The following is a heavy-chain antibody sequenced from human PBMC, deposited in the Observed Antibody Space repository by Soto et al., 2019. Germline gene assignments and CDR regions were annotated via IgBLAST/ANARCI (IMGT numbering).Heavy chain of an antibody. CDR1: GGSVRSGSDY. CDR2: IYYSGST. V-gene: IGHV4-61*01. J-gene: IGHJ3*02. Sequence: SETLALTCTVSGGSVRSGSDYWSWLRQPPGKGLEWIGYIYYSGSTNYNPSLKSRVTISVDTSKNQFSLKLSSVTAADTAVYYCARTLVPRWRGWYVAFDIWGKGTMVTVS. D-gene: IGHD6-19*01. CDR3: ARTLVPRWRGWYVAFDI.